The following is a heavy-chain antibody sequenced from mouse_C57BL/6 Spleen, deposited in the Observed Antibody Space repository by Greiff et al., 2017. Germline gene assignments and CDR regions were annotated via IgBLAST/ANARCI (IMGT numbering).Heavy chain of an antibody. J-gene: IGHJ2*01. V-gene: IGHV3-8*01. CDR1: GYSITSDY. CDR2: ISYSGST. CDR3: ARNGASYYFDY. Sequence: ESGPGLAKPSQTLSLTCSVTGYSITSDYWNWIRKFPGKKLEYMGYISYSGSTYYNPSLKSRTSITRDTTKNQYYLQLNSATTEDTATYCCARNGASYYFDYWGQGTTLTVSS. D-gene: IGHD6-1*01.